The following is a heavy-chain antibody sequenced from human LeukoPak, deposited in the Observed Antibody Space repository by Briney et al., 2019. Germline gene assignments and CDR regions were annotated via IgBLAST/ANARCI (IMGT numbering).Heavy chain of an antibody. CDR1: GGSISSSSYY. D-gene: IGHD2-8*02. CDR2: IYYSGST. V-gene: IGHV4-39*07. CDR3: ARELLVGGVDY. Sequence: SETLSLTCTVSGGSISSSSYYWGWIRQPPGKGLEWIGSIYYSGSTYYNPSLKSRVTISVDTSKNQFSLKLTSVTAADTARYYCARELLVGGVDYWGQGPLVTVSS. J-gene: IGHJ4*02.